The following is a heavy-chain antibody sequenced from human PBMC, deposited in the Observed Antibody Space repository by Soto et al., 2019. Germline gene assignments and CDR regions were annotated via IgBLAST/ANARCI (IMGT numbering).Heavy chain of an antibody. Sequence: QVQLQQWGAGLLKPSETLSLTCAVYGGSFSGYYWSWIRQPPGKGLEWIGEINHSGSTNYNPSLKSRVTTSVETSKNQCSLKLSSVTAADTAVYYWASGTKVSAAQRHFDLWGRGTLVTVPP. J-gene: IGHJ2*01. V-gene: IGHV4-34*01. CDR2: INHSGST. D-gene: IGHD6-25*01. CDR3: ASGTKVSAAQRHFDL. CDR1: GGSFSGYY.